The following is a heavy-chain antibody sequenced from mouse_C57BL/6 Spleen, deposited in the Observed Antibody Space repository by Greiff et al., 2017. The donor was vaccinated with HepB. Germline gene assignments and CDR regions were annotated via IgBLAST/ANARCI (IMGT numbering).Heavy chain of an antibody. J-gene: IGHJ1*03. V-gene: IGHV1-26*01. CDR3: AKDYYGSSWYFDV. D-gene: IGHD1-1*01. CDR2: VNPNNGGT. CDR1: GYTFTDYY. Sequence: EVQLQQSGPELVKPGASVKISCKASGYTFTDYYMNWVKQSHGKSLEWIGDVNPNNGGTTYNQKFNGKATLTVDKSSSTAYMELRSLTSEDSAVYFCAKDYYGSSWYFDVWGTGTTVTVSS.